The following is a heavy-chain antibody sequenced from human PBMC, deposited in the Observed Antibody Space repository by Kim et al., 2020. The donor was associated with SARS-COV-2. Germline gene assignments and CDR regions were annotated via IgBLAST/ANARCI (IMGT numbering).Heavy chain of an antibody. CDR2: ISYDGSNK. J-gene: IGHJ4*01. Sequence: GGSLRLSCAASGFTFSSYAMHWVRQAPGKGLEWVAVISYDGSNKYYAYSVKGRFTISRDNSKNTLYLQMNSLRAEDTAVYYCARAAYYYGSGSDFDYWG. V-gene: IGHV3-30-3*01. D-gene: IGHD3-10*01. CDR3: ARAAYYYGSGSDFDY. CDR1: GFTFSSYA.